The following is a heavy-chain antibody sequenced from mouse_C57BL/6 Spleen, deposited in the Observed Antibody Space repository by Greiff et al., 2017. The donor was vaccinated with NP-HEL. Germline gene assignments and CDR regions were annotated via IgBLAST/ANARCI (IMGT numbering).Heavy chain of an antibody. D-gene: IGHD1-1*01. J-gene: IGHJ3*01. CDR3: ARSPIHYYGSSYEFAY. CDR1: GYTFTSYT. CDR2: INPSSGYT. Sequence: VKLMESGAELARPGASVKMSCKASGYTFTSYTMHWVKQRPGQGLEWIGYINPSSGYTKYNQKFKDKATLTADKSSSTAYMQLSSLTSEDSAVYYCARSPIHYYGSSYEFAYWGQGTLVTVSA. V-gene: IGHV1-4*01.